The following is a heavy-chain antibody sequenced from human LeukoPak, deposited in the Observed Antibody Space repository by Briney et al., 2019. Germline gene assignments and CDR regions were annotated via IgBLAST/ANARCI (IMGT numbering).Heavy chain of an antibody. D-gene: IGHD3-3*01. CDR1: GFTFSSYW. J-gene: IGHJ4*02. CDR2: ILPDGSAK. V-gene: IGHV3-7*01. Sequence: GGSLRLSCAASGFTFSSYWMSWVRQAPGKGLEWVANILPDGSAKNYVDSVKGRFIISRDNAKNSVSLQMNSLRAEDTAVYYCAKEGYYDFWSGYRHPFDYWGQGTLVTVSS. CDR3: AKEGYYDFWSGYRHPFDY.